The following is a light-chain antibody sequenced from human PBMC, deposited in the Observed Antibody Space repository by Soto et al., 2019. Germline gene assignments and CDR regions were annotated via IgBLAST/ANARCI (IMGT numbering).Light chain of an antibody. J-gene: IGLJ2*01. Sequence: QSVLTQPPSASGSPGQSVTISCTGTSSDVGAYNYVSWYQQYPGKAPKLLIYEVSKRASGVPDRFSGSKSGNTASLTVSGLQAEDEADYYCCSYLGGNLVVFGGGTKLTVL. CDR2: EVS. CDR1: SSDVGAYNY. CDR3: CSYLGGNLVV. V-gene: IGLV2-8*01.